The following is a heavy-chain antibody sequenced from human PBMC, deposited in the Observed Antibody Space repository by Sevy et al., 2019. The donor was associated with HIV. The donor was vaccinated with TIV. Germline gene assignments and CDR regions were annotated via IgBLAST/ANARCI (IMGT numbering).Heavy chain of an antibody. CDR2: VYYGGST. J-gene: IGHJ6*02. CDR3: ARGRGTTVTTTLNYHYAMDV. D-gene: IGHD4-4*01. CDR1: GGSVRSDNYY. Sequence: SETLSLTCTVSGGSVRSDNYYWSWIRQPPGKGLEWIGYVYYGGSTNYSPSLKSRVTISIDTSKNQFSLKLSSVTAADTAVYYCARGRGTTVTTTLNYHYAMDVWGQGTTVTVS. V-gene: IGHV4-61*01.